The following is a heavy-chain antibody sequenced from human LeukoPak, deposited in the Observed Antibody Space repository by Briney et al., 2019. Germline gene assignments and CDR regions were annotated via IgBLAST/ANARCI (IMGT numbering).Heavy chain of an antibody. J-gene: IGHJ4*02. CDR2: MSGSGSST. CDR1: GFTFSSYA. V-gene: IGHV3-23*01. CDR3: AKDAQGLVRGGIYFDF. Sequence: GGSLRLSCAASGFTFSSYAMNWVRQLPGKGPEWVSSMSGSGSSTDYADSVKGRFTISRDNSKNTLYLQMNSLRAEDTALYYCAKDAQGLVRGGIYFDFWGQGSLVTVSS. D-gene: IGHD6-19*01.